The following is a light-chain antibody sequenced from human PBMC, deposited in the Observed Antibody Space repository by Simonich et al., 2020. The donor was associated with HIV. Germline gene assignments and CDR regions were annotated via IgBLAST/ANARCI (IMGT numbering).Light chain of an antibody. CDR3: QQYNSYTWT. V-gene: IGKV1-13*02. J-gene: IGKJ1*01. CDR1: QGIKNA. Sequence: AIQLTQSPSSLSASVGDRVTITCRASQGIKNALIWYQQKPGKAPKVLIFDASSLERGVPSRFSGSGSGTDFTLTISSLQPDDFATYFCQQYNSYTWTFGQGTKVEIK. CDR2: DAS.